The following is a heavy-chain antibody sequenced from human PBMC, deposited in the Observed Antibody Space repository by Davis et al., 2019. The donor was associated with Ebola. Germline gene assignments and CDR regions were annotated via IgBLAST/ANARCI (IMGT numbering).Heavy chain of an antibody. J-gene: IGHJ4*02. CDR2: IKEDGSEK. Sequence: GGSLRLSCAASGFTFSDYYMSWIRQAPGKGLEWVANIKEDGSEKYYVDAVKGRFTISRDNAKNSLYLQMNSLTADDTAVYYCARDVGVEFDYWGQGTLVTVSS. D-gene: IGHD3-10*01. CDR1: GFTFSDYY. CDR3: ARDVGVEFDY. V-gene: IGHV3-7*03.